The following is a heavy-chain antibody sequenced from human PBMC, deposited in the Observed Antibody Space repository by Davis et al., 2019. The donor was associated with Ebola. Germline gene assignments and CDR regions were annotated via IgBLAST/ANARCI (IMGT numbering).Heavy chain of an antibody. V-gene: IGHV3-23*01. CDR2: VNSNGGYT. Sequence: GGSLRLSCVSSGFSFSHYAMSWARQAPGKGLEWVSAVNSNGGYTYYADCVKGRFTISRHNSKNTLYLQMNSLRAEDTAVYYCATSNGDYWYFDLWGRGTLVTVSS. CDR1: GFSFSHYA. J-gene: IGHJ2*01. CDR3: ATSNGDYWYFDL. D-gene: IGHD4-17*01.